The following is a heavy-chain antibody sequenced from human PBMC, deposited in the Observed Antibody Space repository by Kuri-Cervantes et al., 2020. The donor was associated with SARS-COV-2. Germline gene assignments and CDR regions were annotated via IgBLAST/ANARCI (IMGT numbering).Heavy chain of an antibody. V-gene: IGHV1-24*01. J-gene: IGHJ5*02. D-gene: IGHD1-26*01. CDR1: GYTLTELS. CDR3: ATARFQWELLPLSS. CDR2: FDPEDGET. Sequence: ASVKVSCKVSGYTLTELSMHWVRQAPGKGLEWMGGFDPEDGETIHAQKFQGRVTMTEDTSTDTAYMELSSLRSEDTAVYYCATARFQWELLPLSSWGQGTLVTVSS.